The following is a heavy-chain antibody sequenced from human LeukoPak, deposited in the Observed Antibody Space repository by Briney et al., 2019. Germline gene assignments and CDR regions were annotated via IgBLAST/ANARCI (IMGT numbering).Heavy chain of an antibody. J-gene: IGHJ4*02. CDR2: ISGSGGST. D-gene: IGHD2-2*02. V-gene: IGHV3-23*01. CDR3: AKDLFFWGRGAIDNY. CDR1: GFTFSSYA. Sequence: GGSLRLSCAASGFTFSSYAMSWVRQAPGKGLEWVSAISGSGGSTYYADSVKGRFTISRDNSKNTLYLQMNSLRAEDTAVYYCAKDLFFWGRGAIDNYWGRGTLVTVSS.